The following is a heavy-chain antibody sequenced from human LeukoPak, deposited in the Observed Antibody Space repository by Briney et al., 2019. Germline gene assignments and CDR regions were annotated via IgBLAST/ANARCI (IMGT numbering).Heavy chain of an antibody. J-gene: IGHJ4*02. Sequence: GGSLRLSCAASGFTFSSYAMHWVRQAPGKGLEWVAVISYDGSNKYYADSVKGRFTISRDNSKNTLYLQMNSLRAEDTAVYYCARDPHYYGSGSSYDYWGRGTLVTVSS. CDR3: ARDPHYYGSGSSYDY. CDR2: ISYDGSNK. CDR1: GFTFSSYA. D-gene: IGHD3-10*01. V-gene: IGHV3-30-3*01.